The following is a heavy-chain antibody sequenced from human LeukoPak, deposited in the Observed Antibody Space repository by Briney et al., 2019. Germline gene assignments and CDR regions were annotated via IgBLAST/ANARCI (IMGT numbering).Heavy chain of an antibody. D-gene: IGHD3-10*01. CDR1: GGSISSGSYY. CDR3: AREVKPSELLWFGELPWRYYYYYYMDV. J-gene: IGHJ6*03. V-gene: IGHV4-61*02. CDR2: IYSSGST. Sequence: SETLSLTCTVSGGSISSGSYYWSWIRQPAGKGLEWIGRIYSSGSTNYNPSLKSRVTMSVDTSKNQFSLKLSSVTAADTAVYYCAREVKPSELLWFGELPWRYYYYYYMDVWGKGTTVTISS.